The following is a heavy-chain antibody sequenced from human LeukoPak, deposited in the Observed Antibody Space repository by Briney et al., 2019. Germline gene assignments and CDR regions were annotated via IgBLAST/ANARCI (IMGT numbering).Heavy chain of an antibody. J-gene: IGHJ5*02. V-gene: IGHV3-30*02. Sequence: GGSLRLSCVVSGFTFSVHWVRQVPGKGLEGLTFIRHDGTDQHYADSVRGRFTISRDNSKNTVYLQMHSLRPEDTALYYCAKDGNWASVSWGQGTLVTVSS. CDR3: AKDGNWASVS. CDR2: IRHDGTDQ. CDR1: GFTFS. D-gene: IGHD7-27*01.